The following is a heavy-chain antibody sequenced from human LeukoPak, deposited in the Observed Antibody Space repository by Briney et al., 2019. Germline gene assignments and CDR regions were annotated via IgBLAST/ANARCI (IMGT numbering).Heavy chain of an antibody. J-gene: IGHJ5*02. D-gene: IGHD3-10*01. V-gene: IGHV1-2*06. Sequence: ASVKVSCKASGYTFTSYGISWVRQAPGQGLEWMGRINPNSGGTNYAQKFQGRVTMTRDTSISTAYMELSRLRSDDTAVYYCARGAYGSGSYYSNWFDPWGQGTLVTVSS. CDR3: ARGAYGSGSYYSNWFDP. CDR2: INPNSGGT. CDR1: GYTFTSYG.